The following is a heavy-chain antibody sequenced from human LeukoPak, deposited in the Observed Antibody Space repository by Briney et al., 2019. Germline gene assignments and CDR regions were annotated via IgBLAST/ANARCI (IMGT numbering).Heavy chain of an antibody. V-gene: IGHV1-69*13. Sequence: GASVKVSCKASGGTFSSYTVSWVRQAPGQGLEWMGGIIPIFGSANYAQKFQGRVTITADESTSTAYMELSSLRSEDTAVYYCARGSNYDFWSGYENPPFDYWGQGTLVTVSS. CDR1: GGTFSSYT. D-gene: IGHD3-3*01. J-gene: IGHJ4*02. CDR2: IIPIFGSA. CDR3: ARGSNYDFWSGYENPPFDY.